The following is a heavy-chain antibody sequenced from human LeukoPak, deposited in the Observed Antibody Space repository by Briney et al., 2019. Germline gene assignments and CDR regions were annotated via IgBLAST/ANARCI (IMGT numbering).Heavy chain of an antibody. Sequence: GASVKVSCKASGYTFTGYYMHWVRQAPGQGLERMGWINPNSGDTNYAQKLQGRVTMTTDTSTSTAYMELRSLGSDDTAVYYCARDREWELDFDYWGQGTLVTVSS. D-gene: IGHD1-26*01. CDR2: INPNSGDT. CDR3: ARDREWELDFDY. J-gene: IGHJ4*02. V-gene: IGHV1-2*02. CDR1: GYTFTGYY.